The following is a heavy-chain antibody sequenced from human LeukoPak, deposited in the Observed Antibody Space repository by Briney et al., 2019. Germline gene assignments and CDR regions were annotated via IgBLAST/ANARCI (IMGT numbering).Heavy chain of an antibody. D-gene: IGHD3-10*01. V-gene: IGHV3-20*04. CDR3: ARDPTEGFEELLSPPDY. Sequence: GGSLRLSCAASEFTFNNYAMSWVRQAPGKGLEWVSGVTWNGGRTGYADSVKGRFTISRDSAKKSLYLQMNSLRAEDTALYYCARDPTEGFEELLSPPDYWGQGTLVTVSS. CDR2: VTWNGGRT. CDR1: EFTFNNYA. J-gene: IGHJ4*02.